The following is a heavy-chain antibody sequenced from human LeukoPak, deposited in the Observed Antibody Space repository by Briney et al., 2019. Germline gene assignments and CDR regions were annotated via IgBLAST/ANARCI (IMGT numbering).Heavy chain of an antibody. CDR1: GSTFSDYY. Sequence: GGSLRLSCAASGSTFSDYYMSWIRQAPGKGLEWVSYISSSGSTIYYADSVKGRFTISRDNAKNSLYLQMNSLRAEDTAVYYCARFIGPYYYYGMDVWGQGTTVTVSS. D-gene: IGHD3-16*02. V-gene: IGHV3-11*01. CDR2: ISSSGSTI. J-gene: IGHJ6*02. CDR3: ARFIGPYYYYGMDV.